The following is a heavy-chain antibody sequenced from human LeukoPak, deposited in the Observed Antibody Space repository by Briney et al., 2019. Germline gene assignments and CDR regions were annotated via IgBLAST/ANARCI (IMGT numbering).Heavy chain of an antibody. CDR2: ISYDGSNK. Sequence: GGSLRLSCAASGFTFSSYGMHWVRQAPGKGLEWVAVISYDGSNKYYAVSVKGRFTISRDNSKNTLYLQMNSLRAEDTAVYYCAKDSGSGSDYWGQGTLVTVSS. CDR3: AKDSGSGSDY. J-gene: IGHJ4*02. V-gene: IGHV3-30*18. CDR1: GFTFSSYG. D-gene: IGHD5-12*01.